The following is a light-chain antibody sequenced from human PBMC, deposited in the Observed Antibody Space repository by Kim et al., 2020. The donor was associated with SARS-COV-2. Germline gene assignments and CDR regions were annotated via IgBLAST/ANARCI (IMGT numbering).Light chain of an antibody. CDR3: QQYGGSPIT. CDR2: AAS. CDR1: QSVTSDY. Sequence: PVERATLACRASQSVTSDYLAWLQQKPGQTPRLLIYAASNRATGIPDRFSGSGSGTDFTLTISRLEPEDFAVYYCQQYGGSPITFGPGTKVDIK. V-gene: IGKV3-20*01. J-gene: IGKJ3*01.